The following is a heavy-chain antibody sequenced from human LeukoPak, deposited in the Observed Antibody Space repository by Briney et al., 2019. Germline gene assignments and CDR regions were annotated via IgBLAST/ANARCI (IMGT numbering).Heavy chain of an antibody. D-gene: IGHD5-18*01. CDR2: ISSSSSYI. CDR1: GFTFSSYS. CDR3: ARSQYSSMTLNYYYGMDV. Sequence: PGGSLRLSCAASGFTFSSYSMNWVRQAPGKGLEWVSSISSSSSYIYYADSVKGRFTISRDNAKNPLYLQMNSLRAEDTAVYYCARSQYSSMTLNYYYGMDVWGQGTTVTVSS. J-gene: IGHJ6*02. V-gene: IGHV3-21*01.